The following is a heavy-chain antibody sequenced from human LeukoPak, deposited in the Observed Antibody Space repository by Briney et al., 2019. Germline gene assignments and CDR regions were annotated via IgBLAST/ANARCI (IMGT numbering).Heavy chain of an antibody. CDR2: FSGGGESK. D-gene: IGHD3-16*01. J-gene: IGHJ5*02. CDR3: AKDVWGPTAMKYNWFDP. CDR1: GFTFSNYI. Sequence: PGESLRLSCAASGFTFSNYIITLVRQAPGKRKEVVSMFSGGGESKTYAGSVKGGFTVSRDNSQNTLYLQMDSLRGDDAALYYCAKDVWGPTAMKYNWFDPWGQGTLVTVS. V-gene: IGHV3-23*01.